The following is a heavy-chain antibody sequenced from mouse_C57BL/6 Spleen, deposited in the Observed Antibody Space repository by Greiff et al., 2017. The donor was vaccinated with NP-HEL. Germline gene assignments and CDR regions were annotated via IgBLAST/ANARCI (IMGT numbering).Heavy chain of an antibody. Sequence: VQLQQSGTVLARPGASVKMSCKTSGYTFTSYWMHWVKQRPGQGLEWIGAIYPGNSDTSYNQKFKGKAKLTAVTSASTAYMELSSLTNEDSAVYYCTRDGYYYGSSHPYAMDYWGQGTSVTVSS. D-gene: IGHD1-1*01. CDR1: GYTFTSYW. J-gene: IGHJ4*01. CDR2: IYPGNSDT. CDR3: TRDGYYYGSSHPYAMDY. V-gene: IGHV1-5*01.